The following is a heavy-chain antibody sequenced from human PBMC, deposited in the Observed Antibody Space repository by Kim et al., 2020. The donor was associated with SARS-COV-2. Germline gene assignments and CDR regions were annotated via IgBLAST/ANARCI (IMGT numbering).Heavy chain of an antibody. V-gene: IGHV3-33*01. CDR3: ARGSGWLLNY. D-gene: IGHD3-22*01. Sequence: GGSLRLSCAASGFTFSSYGMHWVRQVPGKGLEWVAIIWYDGSHKYYADSVKGRFTISRDNSKNTLYLQMNSLRAEDTAVYYCARGSGWLLNYWRQGTLVTVS. J-gene: IGHJ4*02. CDR2: IWYDGSHK. CDR1: GFTFSSYG.